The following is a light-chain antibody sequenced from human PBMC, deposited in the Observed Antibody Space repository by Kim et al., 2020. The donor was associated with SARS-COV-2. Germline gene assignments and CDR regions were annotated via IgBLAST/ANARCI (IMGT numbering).Light chain of an antibody. CDR3: QSYDSSLSGWV. J-gene: IGLJ3*02. V-gene: IGLV1-40*01. CDR1: SSSIGAGYD. Sequence: RVTISCTGSSSSIGAGYDVHWYQQLPGTAPKLLIYGNSNRPSGVPDRFSGSKSGTSASLAITGLQAEDEADYYCQSYDSSLSGWVFGGGTQLTVL. CDR2: GNS.